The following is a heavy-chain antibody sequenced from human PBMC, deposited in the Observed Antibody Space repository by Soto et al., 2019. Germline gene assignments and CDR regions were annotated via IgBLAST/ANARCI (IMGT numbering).Heavy chain of an antibody. V-gene: IGHV4-4*07. Sequence: KPSETLSLTCTVSGASISGFYWSWIRKSAGKGLECIGRIYATGTTDYNPSLKSRVMMSVDTSKKQFSLKLRSVTAADTAVYYCVRDGTKTLRDWFDPWGQGISVTVSS. J-gene: IGHJ5*02. CDR3: VRDGTKTLRDWFDP. CDR2: IYATGTT. CDR1: GASISGFY. D-gene: IGHD1-1*01.